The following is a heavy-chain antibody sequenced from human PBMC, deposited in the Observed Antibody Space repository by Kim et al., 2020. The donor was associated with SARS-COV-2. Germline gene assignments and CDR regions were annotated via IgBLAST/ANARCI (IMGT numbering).Heavy chain of an antibody. V-gene: IGHV3-53*01. CDR2: IYSGGTT. J-gene: IGHJ1*01. D-gene: IGHD5-12*01. CDR3: ARDTRAYSASDSGGY. CDR1: GFIVSNKY. Sequence: GGSLRLSCVASGFIVSNKYMSWVRQAPGKGLECVSVIYSGGTTYYADSVRGRFTISRDNSKNTLYLQMNSLRAEDTAVYYCARDTRAYSASDSGGYWGQGTLVTVSS.